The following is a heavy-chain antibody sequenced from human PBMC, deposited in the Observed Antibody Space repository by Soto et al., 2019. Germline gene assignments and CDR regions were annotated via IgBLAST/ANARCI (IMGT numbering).Heavy chain of an antibody. CDR2: VYYNGIT. V-gene: IGHV4-59*11. J-gene: IGHJ4*02. Sequence: QVQLQESGPGLVKPSETLSLTCTVSGGSINNHYWSWIRQPPGKGLEWLGYVYYNGITNYNPSLKSRVTMPADKSKNQLSLSLTSLTAADTVIYYCTRANWYSEYWGQGTLVTVSS. CDR1: GGSINNHY. CDR3: TRANWYSEY. D-gene: IGHD7-27*01.